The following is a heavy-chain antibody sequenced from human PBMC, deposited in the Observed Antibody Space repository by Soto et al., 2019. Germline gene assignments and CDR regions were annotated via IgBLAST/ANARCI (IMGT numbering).Heavy chain of an antibody. CDR2: ISSSSSYI. J-gene: IGHJ5*02. Sequence: GGSLRLSCAASGFTFSSYSMNWVRQAPGKGLEWVSSISSSSSYIYHADSVKGRFTISRDNAKNSLYLQMNSLRAEDTAVYYCAREMHYDGSGSLSNWFDPWGQGTLLPVSS. CDR1: GFTFSSYS. CDR3: AREMHYDGSGSLSNWFDP. V-gene: IGHV3-21*01. D-gene: IGHD3-10*01.